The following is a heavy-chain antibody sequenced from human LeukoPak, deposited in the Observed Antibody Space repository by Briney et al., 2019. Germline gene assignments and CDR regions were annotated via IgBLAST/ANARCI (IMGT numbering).Heavy chain of an antibody. CDR3: AKQRGYYYDSSGYFEY. Sequence: GGSLRLSCAASGLTFSSYAMSWVRQAPGKGLEWVSAISGSGGSTYYADSVKSRFTISRDNSKNTLYLQMNSLRAEDTAVYYCAKQRGYYYDSSGYFEYWGQGTLVTVSS. J-gene: IGHJ4*02. D-gene: IGHD3-22*01. CDR2: ISGSGGST. CDR1: GLTFSSYA. V-gene: IGHV3-23*01.